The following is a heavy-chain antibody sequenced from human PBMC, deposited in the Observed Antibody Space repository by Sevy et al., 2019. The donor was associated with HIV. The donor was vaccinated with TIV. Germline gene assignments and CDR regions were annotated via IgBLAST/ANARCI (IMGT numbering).Heavy chain of an antibody. D-gene: IGHD3-16*02. J-gene: IGHJ4*02. V-gene: IGHV3-7*03. CDR3: AREGYYDYIWGSYRYFNDY. Sequence: GGSLRLSCAASGFTFSNYWMTWVRQAPGKGLEWAAHIKQDGSEKHYVDSVKGRFTISRDNSKNSVYLQMNSLRAEDTAVYFCAREGYYDYIWGSYRYFNDYWGQGTLVTVSS. CDR1: GFTFSNYW. CDR2: IKQDGSEK.